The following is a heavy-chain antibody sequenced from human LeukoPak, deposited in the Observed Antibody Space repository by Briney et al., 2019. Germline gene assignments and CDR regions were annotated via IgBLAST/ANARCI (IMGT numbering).Heavy chain of an antibody. J-gene: IGHJ6*02. CDR3: ARDSRGSSSWYGYYYYGMDV. V-gene: IGHV3-48*03. D-gene: IGHD6-13*01. Sequence: GGSLRLSCAASGFTFSSYEMNWVRQAPGKGLEWVSYISSSGSTIYYADSVKGRFTISRDNAKNSLYLQMNSLRAEDTAVYYCARDSRGSSSWYGYYYYGMDVWGQGTTVTVSS. CDR1: GFTFSSYE. CDR2: ISSSGSTI.